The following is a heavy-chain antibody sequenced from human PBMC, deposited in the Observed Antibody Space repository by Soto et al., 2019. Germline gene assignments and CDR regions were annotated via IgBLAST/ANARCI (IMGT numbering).Heavy chain of an antibody. CDR1: GFTFSSYA. CDR3: ASLGGIAAAGTKNGMDV. V-gene: IGHV3-30-3*01. CDR2: ISYDGSNK. Sequence: QVQLVESGGGVVQPGRSLRLSCAASGFTFSSYAMHWVRQAPGKGLEGVAVISYDGSNKYYADSVKGRFTISRDNSKNTLYLQMNSLRAEDTAVYYCASLGGIAAAGTKNGMDVWGQGTTVTVSS. D-gene: IGHD6-13*01. J-gene: IGHJ6*02.